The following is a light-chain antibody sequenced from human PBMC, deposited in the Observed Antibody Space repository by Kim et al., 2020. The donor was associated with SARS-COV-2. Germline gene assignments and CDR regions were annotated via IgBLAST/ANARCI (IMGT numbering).Light chain of an antibody. J-gene: IGKJ1*01. CDR2: GAT. Sequence: EVVMTQSPATLSVSPGERATLSCRASQSVGSHLAWYQQKPGQAPRLLIYGATTRATDIPARFSGSGSGTEFTLTISSLQSEDFAVYYCQQYDIWPPRTFGQVPKVEIK. V-gene: IGKV3-15*01. CDR1: QSVGSH. CDR3: QQYDIWPPRT.